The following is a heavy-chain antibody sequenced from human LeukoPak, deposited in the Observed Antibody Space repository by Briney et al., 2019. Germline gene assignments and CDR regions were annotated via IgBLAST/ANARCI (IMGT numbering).Heavy chain of an antibody. CDR1: GGTFSSYA. Sequence: ASVKVSCKASGGTFSSYAISWVRQAPGQGLEWMGGIIPIFGTANYAQKFQGRVTITTDESTSTAYMELSSLRSEDTAVYYCARGGIAARSYYYYMDVWGKGTTVTVSS. V-gene: IGHV1-69*05. CDR3: ARGGIAARSYYYYMDV. CDR2: IIPIFGTA. D-gene: IGHD6-6*01. J-gene: IGHJ6*03.